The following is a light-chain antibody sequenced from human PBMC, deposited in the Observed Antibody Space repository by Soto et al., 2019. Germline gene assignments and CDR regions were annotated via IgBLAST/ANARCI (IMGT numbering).Light chain of an antibody. J-gene: IGKJ1*01. CDR3: QQYSSPFPWT. CDR2: GAT. CDR1: QSVSSNY. V-gene: IGKV3-20*01. Sequence: EIILTQSPATLSLSPGARATLSCRASQSVSSNYLAWYQQKPGRTPRLLIYGATSRATGIPDRFSGSGSGTHFSLTINRLEPEDFAMYYCQQYSSPFPWTFGHGTRVEIK.